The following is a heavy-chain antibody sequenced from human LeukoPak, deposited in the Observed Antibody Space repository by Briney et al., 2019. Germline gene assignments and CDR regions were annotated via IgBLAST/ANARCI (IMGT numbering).Heavy chain of an antibody. J-gene: IGHJ4*01. CDR1: GFTLSSYW. Sequence: PGGSLRLSCAASGFTLSSYWMTWVRQAPGKGLEWVANINQDGSEKDYVDSAKGRFTISRDNAKNSLYLQMNTLRAEDTAVYYCARGGAAGGRATYWGQGTLVTVSS. V-gene: IGHV3-7*01. CDR2: INQDGSEK. D-gene: IGHD6-13*01. CDR3: ARGGAAGGRATY.